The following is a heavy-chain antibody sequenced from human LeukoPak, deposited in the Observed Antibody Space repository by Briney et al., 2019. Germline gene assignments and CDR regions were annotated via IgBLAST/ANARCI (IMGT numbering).Heavy chain of an antibody. V-gene: IGHV1-18*04. CDR1: GYTFTSYG. CDR2: ISAYNGNT. J-gene: IGHJ5*02. Sequence: ASVKVSCKASGYTFTSYGISWVRQAPGQGLEWMGWISAYNGNTNYAQKLQGRVTMTTDTSTSTAYMELSRLRSDDTAVYYCARVLEWLGTLGSWFDPWGQGTLVTVSS. CDR3: ARVLEWLGTLGSWFDP. D-gene: IGHD3-3*01.